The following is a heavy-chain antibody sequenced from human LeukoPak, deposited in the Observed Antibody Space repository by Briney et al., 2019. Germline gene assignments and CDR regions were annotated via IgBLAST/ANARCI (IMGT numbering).Heavy chain of an antibody. CDR1: GGTFSSYA. CDR3: ASFSGPYYFDY. V-gene: IGHV1-69*04. D-gene: IGHD2/OR15-2a*01. Sequence: SVKVSCKASGGTFSSYAISWVRQAPGQGLEWMGRIIPILGIANYAQKFQGRVTITADKSTSTAYMELSSLRSEDTAVYYCASFSGPYYFDYWGQGTLVTVSS. J-gene: IGHJ4*02. CDR2: IIPILGIA.